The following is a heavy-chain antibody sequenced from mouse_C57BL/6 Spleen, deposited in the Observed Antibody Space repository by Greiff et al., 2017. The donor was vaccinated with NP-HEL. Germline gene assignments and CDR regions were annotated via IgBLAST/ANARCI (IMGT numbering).Heavy chain of an antibody. CDR2: ISDGGSYT. J-gene: IGHJ3*01. Sequence: DVQLQESGGGLVKPGGSLKLSCAASGFTFSSYAMSWVRQTPEKRLEWVATISDGGSYTYYPDNVKGRFTISRDNAKNNLYLQMSHLKSEDTAMYYCARDTTTVRAWFAYWGQGTLVTVSA. CDR1: GFTFSSYA. CDR3: ARDTTTVRAWFAY. D-gene: IGHD1-1*01. V-gene: IGHV5-4*01.